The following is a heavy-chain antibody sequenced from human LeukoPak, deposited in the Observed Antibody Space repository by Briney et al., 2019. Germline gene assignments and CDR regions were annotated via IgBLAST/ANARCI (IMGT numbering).Heavy chain of an antibody. D-gene: IGHD6-13*01. CDR1: GFTFTDFW. J-gene: IGHJ4*02. V-gene: IGHV3-7*01. CDR2: IKEDSRAT. Sequence: GGSLRLSCAASGFTFTDFWMTWVRQAPGKGLEWVANIKEDSRATFYGASVKGRFTISRDNSKSSLYLQMNSLRVEDTAVHYCATTAATAGGPYWGQGTLVTVSS. CDR3: ATTAATAGGPY.